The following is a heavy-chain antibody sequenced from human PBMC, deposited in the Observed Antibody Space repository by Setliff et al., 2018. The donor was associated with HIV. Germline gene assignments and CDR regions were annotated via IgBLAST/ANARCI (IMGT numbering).Heavy chain of an antibody. CDR3: ARSRGRWQLVIYY. Sequence: GSLRLSCVASGFSFASSWMSWVRQAPGKGLEWVANIRQDGNVFYYVDSVKGRFTISRDNAKNSLYLQMNNLRAEDTAVYYCARSRGRWQLVIYYWGQGTLVTVSS. D-gene: IGHD6-6*01. CDR2: IRQDGNVF. V-gene: IGHV3-7*03. CDR1: GFSFASSW. J-gene: IGHJ4*02.